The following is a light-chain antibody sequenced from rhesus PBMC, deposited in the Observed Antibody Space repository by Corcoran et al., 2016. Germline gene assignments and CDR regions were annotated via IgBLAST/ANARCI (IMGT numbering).Light chain of an antibody. V-gene: IGLV2-32*02. CDR1: ASDIGDYNS. CDR3: SSYTGSNTFV. J-gene: IGLJ1*01. CDR2: EVS. Sequence: QAALTQPRSVSGSPGQSVTISCTGTASDIGDYNSVSWYQQHPDTAPKLLIYEVSKRPTGVSDRFSGSKSANTASLTISGLQTEDEADYHCSSYTGSNTFVFGTGTRLTVL.